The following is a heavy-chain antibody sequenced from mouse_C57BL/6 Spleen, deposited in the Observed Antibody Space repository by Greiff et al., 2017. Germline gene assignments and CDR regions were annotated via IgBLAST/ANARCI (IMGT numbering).Heavy chain of an antibody. V-gene: IGHV1-64*01. D-gene: IGHD3-3*01. CDR3: ARDGTWDYYAMDY. J-gene: IGHJ4*01. CDR2: IHPNSGST. CDR1: GYTFTSYW. Sequence: QVQLQQPGAELVKPGASVKLSCKASGYTFTSYWMHWVKQRPGQGLEWIGMIHPNSGSTNYNEKFKSKATLTVDKSSSTAYMQLSSLTSEDSAVYYCARDGTWDYYAMDYWGQGTSVTVSS.